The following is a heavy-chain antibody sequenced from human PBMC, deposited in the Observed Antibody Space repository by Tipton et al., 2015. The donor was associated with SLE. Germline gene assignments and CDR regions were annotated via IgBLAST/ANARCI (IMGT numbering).Heavy chain of an antibody. J-gene: IGHJ3*02. V-gene: IGHV3-48*03. CDR1: GFTFSSYE. CDR2: ISSSGSTI. Sequence: SLRLSCAASGFTFSSYEMNWVRQAPGKGLEWVSYISSSGSTIYYADSVKGRFTISRDNSKNTLYLQMSSLRAEDTAVYYCAREEGDVDAFDIWGQGTMVTVSS. CDR3: AREEGDVDAFDI.